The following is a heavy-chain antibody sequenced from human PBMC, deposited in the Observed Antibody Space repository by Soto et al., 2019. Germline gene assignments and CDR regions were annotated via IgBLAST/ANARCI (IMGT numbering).Heavy chain of an antibody. J-gene: IGHJ5*02. CDR1: GFTFGNYW. CDR2: IKQDGSER. D-gene: IGHD2-21*01. CDR3: ASARHIGP. Sequence: PGGSLRLSCAASGFTFGNYWMSWVRQAPGKGPEWVANIKQDGSERNYVDSVNGRFTISRDNAENSLYLQMNSLRVEDTGVYYCASARHIGPWGQGTLVTVSS. V-gene: IGHV3-7*01.